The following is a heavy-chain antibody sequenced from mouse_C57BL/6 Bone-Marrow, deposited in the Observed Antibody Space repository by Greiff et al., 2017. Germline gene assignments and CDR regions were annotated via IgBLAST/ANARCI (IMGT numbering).Heavy chain of an antibody. Sequence: QVQLQQSGAELVRPGTSVKMSCKASGYTFTNYWIGWAKQRPGHGLAWIGDLYPGGGYTNYNEKFKGKATLTADKSSSTAYMQFSSLTSEDSAIYYCARGYAMDYWGQGTSVTVSS. V-gene: IGHV1-63*01. CDR2: LYPGGGYT. CDR1: GYTFTNYW. J-gene: IGHJ4*01. CDR3: ARGYAMDY.